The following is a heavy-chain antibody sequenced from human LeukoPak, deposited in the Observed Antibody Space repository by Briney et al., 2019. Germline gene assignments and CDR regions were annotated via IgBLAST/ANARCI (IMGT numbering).Heavy chain of an antibody. CDR2: INHSGST. CDR3: ARDGVGATDDAFDI. CDR1: GGSFSGYY. V-gene: IGHV4-34*01. Sequence: SETLSLTCAVYGGSFSGYYWSWIRQPPGKGLEWIGEINHSGSTNYNPSLKSRVTISVDRSKNQFSLKLSSVTAADTAVYYCARDGVGATDDAFDIWGQGTMVTVSS. J-gene: IGHJ3*02. D-gene: IGHD1-26*01.